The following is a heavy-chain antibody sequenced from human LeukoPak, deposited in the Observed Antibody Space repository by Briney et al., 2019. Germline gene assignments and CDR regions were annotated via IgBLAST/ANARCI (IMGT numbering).Heavy chain of an antibody. D-gene: IGHD5-18*01. Sequence: SQTLSLTCTVSAGSISSVSYYCSWIRHPAGKGLEWIGRIYIKRSTHNNPTPKSRVTISVDTSKNQFSLKLSSVTAADTAVYYCARVKGWDTAMVSFPYYMDVWGKGTTVTVSS. CDR3: ARVKGWDTAMVSFPYYMDV. CDR1: AGSISSVSYY. CDR2: IYIKRST. J-gene: IGHJ6*03. V-gene: IGHV4-61*02.